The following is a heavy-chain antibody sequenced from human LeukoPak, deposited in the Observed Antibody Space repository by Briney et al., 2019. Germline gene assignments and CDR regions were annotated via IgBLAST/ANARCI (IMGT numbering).Heavy chain of an antibody. CDR1: GGSISSYY. J-gene: IGHJ3*02. CDR2: IYTSGST. Sequence: SETLSLTCTVSGGSISSYYWSWIRQPAGKGLEWIGRIYTSGSTNYNPSLKSRVTISVDTSKNQFSLKLSSVTAADTAVYYCASQMEWLSKDAFDIWGQGTMVTVSS. D-gene: IGHD3-3*01. V-gene: IGHV4-4*07. CDR3: ASQMEWLSKDAFDI.